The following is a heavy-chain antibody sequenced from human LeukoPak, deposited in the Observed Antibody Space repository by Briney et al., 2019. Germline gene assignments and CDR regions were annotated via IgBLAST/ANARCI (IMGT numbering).Heavy chain of an antibody. J-gene: IGHJ6*03. CDR2: IVVGSGNT. Sequence: ASVKVSCKASGFTFTSSAVQWVRQARGQRLEWIGWIVVGSGNTNYAQKFQERVTITRDMSTSTAYMELSSLRSEDTAVYYCAAPTGATRYYYYYMDVWGKGTTVTVSS. V-gene: IGHV1-58*01. D-gene: IGHD1-26*01. CDR1: GFTFTSSA. CDR3: AAPTGATRYYYYYMDV.